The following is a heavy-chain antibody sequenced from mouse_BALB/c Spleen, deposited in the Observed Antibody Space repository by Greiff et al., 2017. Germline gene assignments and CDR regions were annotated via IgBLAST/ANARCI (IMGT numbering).Heavy chain of an antibody. CDR1: GYSITSDYA. V-gene: IGHV3-2*02. CDR3: ARSGGLDYAMDY. CDR2: ISYSGST. D-gene: IGHD2-13*01. Sequence: EVKLMESGPGLVKPSQSLSLTCTVTGYSITSDYAWNWIRQFPGNKLEWMGYISYSGSTSYNPSLKSRISITRDTSKNQFFLQLNSVTTEDTATYYCARSGGLDYAMDYWGQGTSVTVSS. J-gene: IGHJ4*01.